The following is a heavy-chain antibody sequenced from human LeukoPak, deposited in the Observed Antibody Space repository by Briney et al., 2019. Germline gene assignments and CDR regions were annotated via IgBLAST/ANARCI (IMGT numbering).Heavy chain of an antibody. CDR1: GGTFSSYA. V-gene: IGHV3-30-3*01. J-gene: IGHJ4*02. CDR2: ISYDGSNK. Sequence: SCKASGGTFSSYAMHWVRQAPGKGLEWVAVISYDGSNKYYADSVKGRFTISRDNSKNTLYLQMNSLRAEDTAVYYCARDLEIAVAAHWGQGTLVTVSS. CDR3: ARDLEIAVAAH. D-gene: IGHD6-19*01.